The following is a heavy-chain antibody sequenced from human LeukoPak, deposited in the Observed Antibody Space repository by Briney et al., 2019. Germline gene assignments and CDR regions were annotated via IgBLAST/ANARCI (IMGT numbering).Heavy chain of an antibody. D-gene: IGHD6-19*01. Sequence: GGSLRLSCAASGFIFSTYTMNWVRQAPGKGLEWIAYISPGSTTIFYADSLKGRFTVSRDNAKNSLFLEMNSLRADDTAVYYCARDSDWYNGLFDHWGQGTPVTVS. CDR1: GFIFSTYT. CDR3: ARDSDWYNGLFDH. V-gene: IGHV3-48*04. J-gene: IGHJ4*02. CDR2: ISPGSTTI.